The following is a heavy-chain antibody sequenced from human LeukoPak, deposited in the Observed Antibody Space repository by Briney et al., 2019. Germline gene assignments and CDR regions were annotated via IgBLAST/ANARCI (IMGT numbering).Heavy chain of an antibody. D-gene: IGHD6-13*01. CDR1: GASISSYS. J-gene: IGHJ4*02. Sequence: SETLSLTCSVSGASISSYSWSWIRQPAGKGLEWIGRIYTSGNTNYNPSLKSRVTMSADTSKNQFSLRLSSVTAADTAVYYCAREIGAAGVWGQGTLVTVSS. CDR2: IYTSGNT. CDR3: AREIGAAGV. V-gene: IGHV4-4*07.